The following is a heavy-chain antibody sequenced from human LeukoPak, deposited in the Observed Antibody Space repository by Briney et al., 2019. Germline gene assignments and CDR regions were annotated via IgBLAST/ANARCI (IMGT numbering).Heavy chain of an antibody. CDR3: ARVRSYHNWFDP. J-gene: IGHJ5*02. D-gene: IGHD1-26*01. CDR1: GGSFSGYY. Sequence: PSETLSLTCAVYGGSFSGYYWSWIRQPPGKGLEWIGEINHSGSTNYNPSLRSRVTISVDMSKNRFSLKLSSVTAADTAVYYCARVRSYHNWFDPWGQGTLVTVSS. CDR2: INHSGST. V-gene: IGHV4-34*01.